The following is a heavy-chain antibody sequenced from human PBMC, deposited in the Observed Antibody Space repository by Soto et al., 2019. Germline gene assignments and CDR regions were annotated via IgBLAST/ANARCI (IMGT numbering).Heavy chain of an antibody. CDR2: ISGYNGNT. D-gene: IGHD3-3*01. CDR1: GYTFASYG. J-gene: IGHJ4*02. V-gene: IGHV1-18*01. CDR3: ARSHSEYYDFWSGSPTPDY. Sequence: GASVKVSCKASGYTFASYGISWVRQAPGQGLEWMGWISGYNGNTNYAQKLQGRVTMTTDTSTTTAYMELRSLRSDDTAVYYCARSHSEYYDFWSGSPTPDYWGQGTLVTVSS.